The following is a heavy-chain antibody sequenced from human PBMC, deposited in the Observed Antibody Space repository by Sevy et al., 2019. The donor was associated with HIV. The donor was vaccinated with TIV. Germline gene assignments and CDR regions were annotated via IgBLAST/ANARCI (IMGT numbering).Heavy chain of an antibody. CDR3: AKERITMVRVNWFDP. D-gene: IGHD3-10*01. Sequence: GGSLRLSCAASGFTFSSYAMSWVRQAPGKGLEWVSAISGSGGSTYYADSVEGRFNISRDNSKNTPNIQMNSLRAEVTAVYYCAKERITMVRVNWFDPWGQGTLVTVSS. J-gene: IGHJ5*02. CDR1: GFTFSSYA. CDR2: ISGSGGST. V-gene: IGHV3-23*01.